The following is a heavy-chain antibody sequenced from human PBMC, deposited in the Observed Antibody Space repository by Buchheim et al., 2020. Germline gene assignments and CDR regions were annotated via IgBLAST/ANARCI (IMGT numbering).Heavy chain of an antibody. CDR2: ISSSSSYT. V-gene: IGHV3-11*06. J-gene: IGHJ6*02. CDR3: ARSSGVPAAIPSYYYGMDV. Sequence: QVQLVESGGGLVKPGGSLRLSCAASGFTFSDYYMSWIRQAPGKGLEWVSYISSSSSYTNYADSVQGRFTISRDNAKNSLFLQMNSLRAEDTAVYYCARSSGVPAAIPSYYYGMDVWGQGTT. CDR1: GFTFSDYY. D-gene: IGHD2-2*02.